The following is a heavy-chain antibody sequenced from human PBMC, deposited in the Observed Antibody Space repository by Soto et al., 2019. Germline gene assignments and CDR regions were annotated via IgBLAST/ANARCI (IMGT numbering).Heavy chain of an antibody. J-gene: IGHJ6*02. Sequence: PXESLRLYCAASGFAFGNTWISWVRQAPGKGLEWLATIKRDASEKKYADSVKGRFTISRDNSKNTLYLQMNSLRAEDTAVYYCARDVYYYGSGSYHYYYGMDVWGQGTTVIGSS. D-gene: IGHD3-10*01. V-gene: IGHV3-7*01. CDR3: ARDVYYYGSGSYHYYYGMDV. CDR1: GFAFGNTW. CDR2: IKRDASEK.